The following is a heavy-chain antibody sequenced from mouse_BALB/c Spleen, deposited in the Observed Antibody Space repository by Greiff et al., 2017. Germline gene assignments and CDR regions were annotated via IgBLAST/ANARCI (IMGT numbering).Heavy chain of an antibody. J-gene: IGHJ3*01. CDR2: IFPGSGNT. CDR3: ARDGNYVRFAY. CDR1: GYSFTSYY. V-gene: IGHV1-66*01. Sequence: QVQLQQSGPELVKPGASVKISCKASGYSFTSYYIHWVKQRPGQGLEWIGWIFPGSGNTKYNEKFKGKATLTADTSSSTAYMQLSSLTSEDSAVYFCARDGNYVRFAYWGQGTLVTVSA. D-gene: IGHD2-1*01.